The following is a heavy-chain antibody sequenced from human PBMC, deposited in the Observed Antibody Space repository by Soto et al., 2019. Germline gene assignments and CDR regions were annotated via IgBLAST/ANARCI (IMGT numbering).Heavy chain of an antibody. CDR2: IWYDGSNK. J-gene: IGHJ6*02. V-gene: IGHV3-33*01. Sequence: SLRLSCAASGFTFSSYGMHWVRQAPGKGLEWVAVIWYDGSNKYYADSVKGRFTISRDNSKNTLYLQMNSLRAEDTAVYYCARGGKGITMVRGVITNYYYYGMDVWGQGTTVTVSS. D-gene: IGHD3-10*01. CDR3: ARGGKGITMVRGVITNYYYYGMDV. CDR1: GFTFSSYG.